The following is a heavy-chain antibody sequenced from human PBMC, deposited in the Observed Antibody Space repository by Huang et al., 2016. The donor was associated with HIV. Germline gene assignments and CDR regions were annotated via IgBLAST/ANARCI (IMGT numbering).Heavy chain of an antibody. CDR1: GYTFTDYK. D-gene: IGHD6-6*01. CDR2: INTKSGGT. J-gene: IGHJ4*02. CDR3: AKDWSLGSSSFPDY. V-gene: IGHV1-2*02. Sequence: QVQLVQSGAEVQKPGASVKVSCKASGYTFTDYKIHWVRQAPGQGLEWMGWINTKSGGTNYAQKFQGRVTMTRDTSISTAYMELRRLRSDDTAVYYCAKDWSLGSSSFPDYWGQGTLVTVSS.